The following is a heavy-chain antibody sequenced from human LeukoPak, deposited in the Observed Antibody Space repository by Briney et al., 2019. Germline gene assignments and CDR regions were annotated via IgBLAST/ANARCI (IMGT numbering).Heavy chain of an antibody. CDR1: GGSISSYY. CDR2: NYYSGST. Sequence: PSETLSLTCTVTGGSISSYYWNWIRQPPGKGLEWIGYNYYSGSTNYNPSLKSRVAISVDASKNQFSLKLSSVTAADTAVYYCARQGGYSSSPDYWGQGTLVTVSS. V-gene: IGHV4-59*08. D-gene: IGHD6-13*01. J-gene: IGHJ4*02. CDR3: ARQGGYSSSPDY.